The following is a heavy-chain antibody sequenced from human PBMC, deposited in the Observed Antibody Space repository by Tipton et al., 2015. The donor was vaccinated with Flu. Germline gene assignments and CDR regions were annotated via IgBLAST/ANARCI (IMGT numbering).Heavy chain of an antibody. J-gene: IGHJ6*02. D-gene: IGHD2-21*02. CDR1: GHSISSDYY. V-gene: IGHV4-38-2*02. CDR2: IFHTGST. Sequence: TPSLTCTISGHSISSDYYWGWIRQSPGKGLEWIGNIFHTGSTYHNPSLKSRVTMSVDTSKNQCSLKLSSVTAADTALYYCARDRVVTHYYFGMDVWGQETTVSVSS. CDR3: ARDRVVTHYYFGMDV.